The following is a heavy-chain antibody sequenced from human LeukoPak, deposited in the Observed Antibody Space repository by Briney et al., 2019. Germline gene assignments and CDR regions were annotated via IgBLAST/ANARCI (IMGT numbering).Heavy chain of an antibody. V-gene: IGHV3-23*01. Sequence: GASLRLSCAASGFTFSSYAMSWVRQAPGKGLEWVSAISGSGGSTYYADSVKGRFTISRDNSKNTLYLQMNSLRAEDTAVYNCAKDSRLWPDYWGQGTLVTVSS. CDR3: AKDSRLWPDY. CDR1: GFTFSSYA. D-gene: IGHD3-10*01. J-gene: IGHJ4*02. CDR2: ISGSGGST.